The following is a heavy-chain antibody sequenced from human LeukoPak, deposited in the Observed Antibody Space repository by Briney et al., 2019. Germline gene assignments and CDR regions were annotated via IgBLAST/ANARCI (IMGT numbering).Heavy chain of an antibody. Sequence: GGSLRLSCAASGFTFSSYSMNWVRQAPGKGLEWVSSISSSSSYIYYADSVKGRFTISRDNAKNSLYLQMNSLRAEDTALYYCAKDRTDYYYGSGSFYDYWGQGTLVTVSS. J-gene: IGHJ4*02. CDR2: ISSSSSYI. V-gene: IGHV3-21*04. CDR3: AKDRTDYYYGSGSFYDY. D-gene: IGHD3-10*01. CDR1: GFTFSSYS.